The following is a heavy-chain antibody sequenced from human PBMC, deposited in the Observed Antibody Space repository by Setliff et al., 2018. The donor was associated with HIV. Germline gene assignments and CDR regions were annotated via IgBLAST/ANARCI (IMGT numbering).Heavy chain of an antibody. V-gene: IGHV3-30*02. CDR2: IRYDDSYK. Sequence: GGSLRLSCGASGFSFGNHWMHWVRQAPGKGLEWVAFIRYDDSYKFYADSVKGRFTISRDNAKNSLYLRMNSLRADDTAVYYCARDSSTAEGGGDNFFDYWGRGTLVTVSS. CDR1: GFSFGNHW. D-gene: IGHD2-21*01. J-gene: IGHJ4*02. CDR3: ARDSSTAEGGGDNFFDY.